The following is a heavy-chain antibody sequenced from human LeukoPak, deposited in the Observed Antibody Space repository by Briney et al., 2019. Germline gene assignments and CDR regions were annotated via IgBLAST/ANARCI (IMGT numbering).Heavy chain of an antibody. CDR3: ARLKYYYDSSGYRAEYFQH. J-gene: IGHJ1*01. D-gene: IGHD3-22*01. CDR1: GGSISSYY. V-gene: IGHV4-59*01. Sequence: SETLSLTCTVSGGSISSYYWSWIRQPPGKGLEWIGYIYYSGSTNYNPSLKSRVTVSVYTSKNQFSLKLSSVTAADTAVYYCARLKYYYDSSGYRAEYFQHWGQGTLVTVSS. CDR2: IYYSGST.